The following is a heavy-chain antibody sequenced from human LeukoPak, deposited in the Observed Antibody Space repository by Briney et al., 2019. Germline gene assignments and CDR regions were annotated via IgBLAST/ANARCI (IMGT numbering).Heavy chain of an antibody. V-gene: IGHV1-2*02. J-gene: IGHJ5*02. CDR2: INPNSGGT. D-gene: IGHD2-2*01. CDR1: GYTFTGYY. CDR3: AREVEDIVVVPAAIPALPRARPYNWFDP. Sequence: ASVKVSCKASGYTFTGYYMHWVRQAPGQGLEWMGWINPNSGGTNYAQKFQGRVTMTRDTSISTAYMELSRLRSDDTAVYYCAREVEDIVVVPAAIPALPRARPYNWFDPWGQGTLVTVSS.